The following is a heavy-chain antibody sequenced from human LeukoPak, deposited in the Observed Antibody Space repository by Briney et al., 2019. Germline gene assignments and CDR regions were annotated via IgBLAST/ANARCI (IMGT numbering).Heavy chain of an antibody. CDR1: GFTFSRYA. J-gene: IGHJ5*02. CDR3: ARGDKQLVFNRNKGGFDP. Sequence: GGSLRLSCAASGFTFSRYAMHWVRQAPGKGLEWVTIISYDGSNKYYADSVKGRFTISRDNSKNTLYLQMNSLRTEDTAVYYCARGDKQLVFNRNKGGFDPWGQGTLVTVSS. CDR2: ISYDGSNK. D-gene: IGHD6-13*01. V-gene: IGHV3-30*04.